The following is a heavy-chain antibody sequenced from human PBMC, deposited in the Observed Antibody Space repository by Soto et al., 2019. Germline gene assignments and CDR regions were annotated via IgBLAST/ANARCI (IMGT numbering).Heavy chain of an antibody. CDR1: GCTFSRYG. CDR3: ACASPFSPPCSFDN. V-gene: IGHV1-18*01. D-gene: IGHD3-3*02. Sequence: QVQLVQFGAEVKKPGASVRVSCKASGCTFSRYGISWVRQAPGQGLEWMGWISGFNGNTKESEKLQGRVTLTTDTAAKSARMELRGRRSEDTAVYYCACASPFSPPCSFDNWGQETLVTVSS. J-gene: IGHJ4*02. CDR2: ISGFNGNT.